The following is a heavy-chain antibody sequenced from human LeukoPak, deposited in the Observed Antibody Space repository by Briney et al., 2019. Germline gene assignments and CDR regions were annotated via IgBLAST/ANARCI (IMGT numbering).Heavy chain of an antibody. CDR2: ISYDGSNK. CDR3: ANSDY. Sequence: GGSLRLSCAASGFTFSSYGMHWVRQAPGKGLEWVAVISYDGSNKYYADSVKGRFTISRDNSKNTLYLQMNGRRAEDTAVYYCANSDYWGQGTLVTVSS. CDR1: GFTFSSYG. J-gene: IGHJ4*02. V-gene: IGHV3-30*18.